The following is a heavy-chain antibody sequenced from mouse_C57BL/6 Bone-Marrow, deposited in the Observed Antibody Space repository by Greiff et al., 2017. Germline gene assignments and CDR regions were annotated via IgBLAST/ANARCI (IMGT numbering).Heavy chain of an antibody. D-gene: IGHD1-1*01. CDR3: ARYYYGSRGPFAY. CDR2: IYPRSGNT. V-gene: IGHV1-81*01. J-gene: IGHJ3*01. Sequence: VQLQQSGAELARPGASVKLSCKASGYTFTSYGISWVKQRTGQGLEWIGEIYPRSGNTYYNETVKGKATLTADKSSSTAYMELRSLTSEDSAVYFCARYYYGSRGPFAYWGQGTLVTVSA. CDR1: GYTFTSYG.